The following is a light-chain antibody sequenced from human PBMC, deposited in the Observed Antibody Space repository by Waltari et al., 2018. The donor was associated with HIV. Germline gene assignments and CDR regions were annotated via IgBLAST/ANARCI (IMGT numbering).Light chain of an antibody. CDR2: GNN. J-gene: IGLJ2*01. V-gene: IGLV1-40*01. CDR1: SSYIGACFD. Sequence: SVLTQPPSASGAPGQRVTISGTDGSSYIGACFDVHRYQQLPGTAPKLLIYGNNNRPSGVPDRFSGSKSGTSASLAITGLQAEDEADYYCQSYDSSLSGSVFGGGTKLTVL. CDR3: QSYDSSLSGSV.